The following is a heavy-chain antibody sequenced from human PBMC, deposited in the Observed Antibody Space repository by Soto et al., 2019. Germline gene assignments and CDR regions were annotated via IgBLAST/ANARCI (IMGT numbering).Heavy chain of an antibody. D-gene: IGHD3-10*01. V-gene: IGHV3-30*18. J-gene: IGHJ3*02. CDR2: ISYDGSNK. CDR3: AKGALWFGELFIRPDAFDI. CDR1: GFTFSSYG. Sequence: PGGSLRLSCAASGFTFSSYGMHWVRQAPGKGLEWVAVISYDGSNKYYADSVKGRFTISRDNSKNTLYLQMNSLRAEDTAVYYCAKGALWFGELFIRPDAFDIWGQGTMVT.